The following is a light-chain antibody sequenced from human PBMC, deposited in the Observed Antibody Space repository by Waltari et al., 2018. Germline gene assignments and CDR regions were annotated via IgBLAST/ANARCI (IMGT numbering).Light chain of an antibody. CDR3: QRSNSPPYT. Sequence: DIQMTQSPSSLSASVGDRVTITCRASQTISRSLNWFQQKPGKAPKLLIFGASSLQSGVPSGFNGSGSGTDFTLTITSLQSEDFAAYYCQRSNSPPYTFGQGTKLEIK. CDR1: QTISRS. J-gene: IGKJ2*01. V-gene: IGKV1-39*01. CDR2: GAS.